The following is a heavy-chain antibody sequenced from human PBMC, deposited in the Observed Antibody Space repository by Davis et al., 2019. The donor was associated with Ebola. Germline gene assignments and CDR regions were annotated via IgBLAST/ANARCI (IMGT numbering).Heavy chain of an antibody. Sequence: PGGSLRLSCAASGFTFSSYSMNWVRQAPGKGLEWVSSISSSSSYIYYADSVKGRFTISRDNAKNSLYLQMNSLRAEDTAVYYCARDLTTVTTLVDYWGQGTLVTVSS. CDR2: ISSSSSYI. V-gene: IGHV3-21*04. D-gene: IGHD4-11*01. J-gene: IGHJ4*02. CDR1: GFTFSSYS. CDR3: ARDLTTVTTLVDY.